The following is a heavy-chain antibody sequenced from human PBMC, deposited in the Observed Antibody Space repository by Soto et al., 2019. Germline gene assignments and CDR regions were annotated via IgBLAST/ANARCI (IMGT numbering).Heavy chain of an antibody. V-gene: IGHV1-2*04. CDR3: ARAGQTKVTTHYYYGMDV. CDR1: GYTFTGYY. D-gene: IGHD4-4*01. J-gene: IGHJ6*02. Sequence: ASVKVSCKASGYTFTGYYMHWVRQAPGQGLEWMGWINPNSGGTNYAQKFQGWVTMTRDTSISTAYMELSRLRSDDTDVYYCARAGQTKVTTHYYYGMDVWGQGTTVTVS. CDR2: INPNSGGT.